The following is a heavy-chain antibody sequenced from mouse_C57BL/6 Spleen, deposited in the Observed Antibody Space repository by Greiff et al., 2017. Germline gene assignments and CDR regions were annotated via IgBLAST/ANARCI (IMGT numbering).Heavy chain of an antibody. CDR3: ARMGVRRGYFDY. J-gene: IGHJ2*01. V-gene: IGHV5-6*02. Sequence: EVMLVESGGDLVKPGGSLKLSCAASGFTFSSYGMSWVRQTPDKRLEWVATISSGGSYTYYPDSVKGRFTISRDNAKNTLYLQMSSLKSEDTAMYYWARMGVRRGYFDYWGQGTTLTVSS. D-gene: IGHD2-14*01. CDR2: ISSGGSYT. CDR1: GFTFSSYG.